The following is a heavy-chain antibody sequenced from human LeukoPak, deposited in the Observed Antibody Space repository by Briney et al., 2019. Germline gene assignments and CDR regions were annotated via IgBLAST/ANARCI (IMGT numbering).Heavy chain of an antibody. V-gene: IGHV1-18*01. Sequence: ASVKVSCKASGYTFTSYGISWVRQAPGQGREWMGWISAYNGNTNYAQKLQGRVTMTTDTSTSTAYMELRSLRSDDTAVYYCARDLGYCSGGSCYWGWFDPWGQGTLVTVSS. CDR1: GYTFTSYG. J-gene: IGHJ5*02. CDR3: ARDLGYCSGGSCYWGWFDP. D-gene: IGHD2-15*01. CDR2: ISAYNGNT.